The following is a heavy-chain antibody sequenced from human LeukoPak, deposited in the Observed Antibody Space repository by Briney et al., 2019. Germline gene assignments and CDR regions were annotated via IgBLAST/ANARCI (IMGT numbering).Heavy chain of an antibody. CDR1: GYTFTSYG. CDR3: ARDRIYEWELLRSRYCYYGMDV. V-gene: IGHV1-18*01. D-gene: IGHD1-26*01. Sequence: ASVKVSCKASGYTFTSYGISWVRQAPGQGLEWMGWISAYNGNTNYAQKLQGRVTMTTDTSTSTAYMELRSLRSDDTAVYYCARDRIYEWELLRSRYCYYGMDVWGQGTTVTVSS. CDR2: ISAYNGNT. J-gene: IGHJ6*02.